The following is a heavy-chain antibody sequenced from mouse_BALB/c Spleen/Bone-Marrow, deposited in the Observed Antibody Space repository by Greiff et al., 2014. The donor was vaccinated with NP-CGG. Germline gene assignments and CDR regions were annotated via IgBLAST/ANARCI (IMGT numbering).Heavy chain of an antibody. Sequence: QVQLQQSGPGLVAPSQSLSISCTVSGFSLTSYGVHWVRQPPGKGLEWLGVIRADGSTNYNSALMSRLSISKDNSKSQVFLKMNSLQTDDTAMYYCARITTATGAMDYWGQGTSVTVSS. CDR1: GFSLTSYG. J-gene: IGHJ4*01. V-gene: IGHV2-9*02. CDR2: IRADGST. D-gene: IGHD1-2*01. CDR3: ARITTATGAMDY.